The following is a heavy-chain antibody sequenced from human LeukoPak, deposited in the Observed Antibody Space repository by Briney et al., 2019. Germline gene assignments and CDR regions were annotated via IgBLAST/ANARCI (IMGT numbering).Heavy chain of an antibody. J-gene: IGHJ3*02. CDR1: GDSVSSNSAA. CDR2: TYYRSKWYN. Sequence: SQTLSLTCAIPGDSVSSNSAAWNWIRQSPSRGLEWLGRTYYRSKWYNDYAVSVKSRITINPDTSKNQFSLQLNSVTPEDTAVYYCARDSWTPRKNAFDIWGQGTMVTVSS. CDR3: ARDSWTPRKNAFDI. V-gene: IGHV6-1*01. D-gene: IGHD2-15*01.